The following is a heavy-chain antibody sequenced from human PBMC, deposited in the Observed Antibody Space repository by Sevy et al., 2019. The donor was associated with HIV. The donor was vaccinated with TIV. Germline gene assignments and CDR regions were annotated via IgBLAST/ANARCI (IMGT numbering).Heavy chain of an antibody. Sequence: GGSLRLSCAASGFTFSYYDMHWVRQPTGKGLEWVSGFGIAGDTYYSDSVKGRFTISRENAKNSLYLQMNSLRAGDTAVYYCARKSVSYSHFDYWGLGTLVTVSS. CDR1: GFTFSYYD. D-gene: IGHD1-26*01. CDR2: FGIAGDT. V-gene: IGHV3-13*01. J-gene: IGHJ4*02. CDR3: ARKSVSYSHFDY.